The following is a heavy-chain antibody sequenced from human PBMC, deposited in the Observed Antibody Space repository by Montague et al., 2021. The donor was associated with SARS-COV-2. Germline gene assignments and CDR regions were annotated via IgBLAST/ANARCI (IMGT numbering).Heavy chain of an antibody. Sequence: SETLSLTCTVSGGSISSGSYYWSWIRQPAGKGLEWIGSIYYSGSTYYNPSLKSRVTISVDTSKNQFSLKLSSVTAADTAVYYCARLASGWWELTLDYWGQGTLVTVSS. V-gene: IGHV4-39*01. CDR1: GGSISSGSYY. CDR3: ARLASGWWELTLDY. CDR2: IYYSGST. D-gene: IGHD2-15*01. J-gene: IGHJ4*02.